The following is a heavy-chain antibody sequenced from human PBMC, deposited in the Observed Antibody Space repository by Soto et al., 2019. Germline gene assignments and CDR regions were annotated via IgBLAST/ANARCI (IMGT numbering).Heavy chain of an antibody. Sequence: QVQLVQSGAEVKKPGASVKVSCKASGYTFTSYGISWVRQAPGQGLEWMGWISAYNGNTNYAQKLQGRVTMTTDTSTSTAYMELRSLRSDDTAVYYCASDWTLYSSGWFPEGDYYYGMDVWGQGTTVTVSS. CDR1: GYTFTSYG. CDR3: ASDWTLYSSGWFPEGDYYYGMDV. CDR2: ISAYNGNT. J-gene: IGHJ6*02. D-gene: IGHD6-19*01. V-gene: IGHV1-18*04.